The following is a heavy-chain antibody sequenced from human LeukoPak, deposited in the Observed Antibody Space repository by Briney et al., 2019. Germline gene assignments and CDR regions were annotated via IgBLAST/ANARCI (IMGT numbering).Heavy chain of an antibody. CDR2: ISYDGSNK. D-gene: IGHD3-22*01. V-gene: IGHV3-30-3*01. CDR3: ASGCSNYDSSGYCFEH. Sequence: GRSLRLSCAASGFTFSHYAIHWVRQAPGKGLEWVAVISYDGSNKLYADSVKGRFTLSRDNSKNTLSLQMNSLRPEDTAVYYCASGCSNYDSSGYCFEHWGQGTLVTVSP. J-gene: IGHJ4*02. CDR1: GFTFSHYA.